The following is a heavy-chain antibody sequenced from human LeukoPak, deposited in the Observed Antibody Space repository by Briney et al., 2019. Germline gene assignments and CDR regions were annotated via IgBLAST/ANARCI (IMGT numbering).Heavy chain of an antibody. D-gene: IGHD5-12*01. CDR1: GGSMSHYY. Sequence: SETLSLTCTVSGGSMSHYYWSWVRQTPGKGLEYIGYISYSGSTDHNPPLKSRVTISQDTSKNRFSLKLSSVTAADTAVYYCARRGRAAGKYGGYEYWYFDYWGQGTLVTVSS. CDR2: ISYSGST. J-gene: IGHJ4*02. V-gene: IGHV4-59*08. CDR3: ARRGRAAGKYGGYEYWYFDY.